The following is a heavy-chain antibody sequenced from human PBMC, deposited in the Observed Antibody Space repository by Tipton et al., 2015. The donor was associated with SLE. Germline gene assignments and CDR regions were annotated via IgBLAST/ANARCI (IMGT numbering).Heavy chain of an antibody. Sequence: TLSLTCNVSGVSITSGGYYWTWIRQRPGTGPEWIGTGYFNVRMYYNPSLKSRMTMSLDTSKNQLSLKLSSMTAADTAVYFCARAGGNSLALHVWGQGTMVTVSS. V-gene: IGHV4-31*03. CDR1: GVSITSGGYY. J-gene: IGHJ3*01. D-gene: IGHD4-23*01. CDR3: ARAGGNSLALHV. CDR2: GYFNVRM.